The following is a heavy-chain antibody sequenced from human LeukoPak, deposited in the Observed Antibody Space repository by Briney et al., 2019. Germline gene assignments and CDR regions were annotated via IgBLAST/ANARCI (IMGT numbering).Heavy chain of an antibody. CDR3: ARKALRGYCSGGSCWGNWFDP. D-gene: IGHD2-15*01. CDR1: GFTFSSYA. J-gene: IGHJ5*02. Sequence: PGGSLRLSCAASGFTFSSYAMHWVRQAPGKGLEWVAVISYDGSNKYYADSVRGRFTISRDNSKNTLYLQMNSLRAEDTAVYYCARKALRGYCSGGSCWGNWFDPWGQGTLVTVSS. CDR2: ISYDGSNK. V-gene: IGHV3-30*04.